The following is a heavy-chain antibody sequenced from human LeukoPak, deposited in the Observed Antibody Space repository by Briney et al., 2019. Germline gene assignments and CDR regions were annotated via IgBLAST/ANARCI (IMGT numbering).Heavy chain of an antibody. J-gene: IGHJ6*03. CDR3: ARGITMVRGVRYYYMDV. Sequence: ASVKVSCKASGYTFTSYGISWVRQAPGQGLEWMGWISAYNGNTNYAQKLQGRVTMTTDTSTSTAYMELRSLRSDDTAVYYCARGITMVRGVRYYYMDVWGKGTTVTVSS. CDR2: ISAYNGNT. V-gene: IGHV1-18*01. CDR1: GYTFTSYG. D-gene: IGHD3-10*01.